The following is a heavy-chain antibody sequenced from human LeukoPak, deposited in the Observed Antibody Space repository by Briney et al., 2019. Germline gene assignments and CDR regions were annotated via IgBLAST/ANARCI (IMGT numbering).Heavy chain of an antibody. V-gene: IGHV3-7*01. J-gene: IGHJ6*02. D-gene: IGHD3-9*01. Sequence: GGSLRLSCAASGFTFSSYWMSWVRQAPGKGLEWVANIKQDGSEKYYVDSVKGRFTISRDNAKNSLYLQMNSLRAEDTAVYYCARVDILTGYRLEDYYYYGMDVWGQGTTVTVS. CDR2: IKQDGSEK. CDR1: GFTFSSYW. CDR3: ARVDILTGYRLEDYYYYGMDV.